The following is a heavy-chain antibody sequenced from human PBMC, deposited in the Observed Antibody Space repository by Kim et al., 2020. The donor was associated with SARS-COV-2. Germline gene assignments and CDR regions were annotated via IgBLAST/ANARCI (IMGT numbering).Heavy chain of an antibody. Sequence: GGSLRLSCAASGFTFSNAWMSWVRQAPGKGLEWVGRIKSKTDGGTTDYAAPVKGRFTISRDDSKNTLYLQMNSLKTEDTAVYYCTTFSSWYWYFDLWGRGTLVTVSS. CDR2: IKSKTDGGTT. D-gene: IGHD6-13*01. J-gene: IGHJ2*01. V-gene: IGHV3-15*01. CDR1: GFTFSNAW. CDR3: TTFSSWYWYFDL.